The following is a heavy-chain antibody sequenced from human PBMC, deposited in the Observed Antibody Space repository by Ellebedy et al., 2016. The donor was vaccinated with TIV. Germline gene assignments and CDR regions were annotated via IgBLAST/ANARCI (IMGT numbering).Heavy chain of an antibody. J-gene: IGHJ6*02. CDR2: IYYSGST. CDR1: GGSIGRYY. V-gene: IGHV4-59*01. D-gene: IGHD3-22*01. CDR3: ARVPYDSKIFYSYGIDV. Sequence: MPSETLSLTCTVSGGSIGRYYWTWIRQPPGKGLEWIGYIYYSGSTNYNPSLKSRVTISIDTSKNQFSLKLSSVTAADTAVYYCARVPYDSKIFYSYGIDVWGQGTTVTVSS.